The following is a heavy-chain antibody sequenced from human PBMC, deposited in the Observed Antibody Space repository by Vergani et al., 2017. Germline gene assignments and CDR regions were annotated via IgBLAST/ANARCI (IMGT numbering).Heavy chain of an antibody. J-gene: IGHJ6*03. CDR3: ARVDTQVPATSHFYYMDV. D-gene: IGHD6-25*01. CDR1: GGSISSGDYY. V-gene: IGHV4-31*04. Sequence: QVRLEESCPGLVKPSETLSLTCTVSGGSISSGDYYWTWIRQRPGKGLEWIGYIFYSGTTYDNPSLRSRLTISVDTSQNQFSLKLRSVTAADTAVYYCARVDTQVPATSHFYYMDVWGKGTTVVVSS. CDR2: IFYSGTT.